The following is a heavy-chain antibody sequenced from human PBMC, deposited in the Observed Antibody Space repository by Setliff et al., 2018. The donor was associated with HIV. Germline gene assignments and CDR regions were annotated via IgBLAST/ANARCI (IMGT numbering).Heavy chain of an antibody. CDR2: MSGSGDTT. J-gene: IGHJ4*02. CDR1: GFSFGAYA. D-gene: IGHD1-26*01. CDR3: ARDPLVGAPDYFDY. Sequence: GGSLRLSCAASGFSFGAYAMSWVRQAPGKGLEWVSVMSGSGDTTYYADSVKGRFTISRDNSKNTVYLQMNSLRPEDTAMYYCARDPLVGAPDYFDYWGQGTLVTVSS. V-gene: IGHV3-23*01.